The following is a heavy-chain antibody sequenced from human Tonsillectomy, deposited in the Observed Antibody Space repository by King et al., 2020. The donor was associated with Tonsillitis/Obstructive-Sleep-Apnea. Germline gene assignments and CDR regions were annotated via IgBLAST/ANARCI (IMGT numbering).Heavy chain of an antibody. J-gene: IGHJ2*01. V-gene: IGHV3-20*04. CDR3: ARGDGATVTTTSGYFDL. D-gene: IGHD4-17*01. Sequence: VQLVESGGGVVRPGGSLRLSCAASGFTFDDYGMSWVRQAPGKGLECVSGMNWNGGSTGYADSVKGRFTISRANAKNSLYLQMNSLRAEDTALYYCARGDGATVTTTSGYFDLWGRGTLVTVSS. CDR2: MNWNGGST. CDR1: GFTFDDYG.